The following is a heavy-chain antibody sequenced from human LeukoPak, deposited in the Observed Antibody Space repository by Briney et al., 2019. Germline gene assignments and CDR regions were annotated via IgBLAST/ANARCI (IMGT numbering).Heavy chain of an antibody. CDR3: AKSYRSREFDY. CDR2: ISAYNGNT. CDR1: GYTFTSYG. V-gene: IGHV1-18*01. D-gene: IGHD3-16*02. Sequence: ASVKISCKASGYTFTSYGISWVRQAPGQGLEWMGWISAYNGNTNYAQKFQGRVTMTTDTSTSTAYMELRNLRSEDTAVYYCAKSYRSREFDYWGQGTLVTVSS. J-gene: IGHJ4*02.